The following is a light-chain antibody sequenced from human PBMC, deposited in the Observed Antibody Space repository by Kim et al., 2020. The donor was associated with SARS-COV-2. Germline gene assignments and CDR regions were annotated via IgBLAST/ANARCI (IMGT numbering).Light chain of an antibody. V-gene: IGKV3-20*01. J-gene: IGKJ1*01. CDR2: VAS. CDR3: QQYISAPLT. CDR1: ESVSTRQ. Sequence: SPGERATLSCRASESVSTRQVAWYQQKPGQAPRLLIYVASNRSTGIPDRFSSSGSGTDFTLTISRLEPEDFAMYYCQQYISAPLTFGQGTKVDIK.